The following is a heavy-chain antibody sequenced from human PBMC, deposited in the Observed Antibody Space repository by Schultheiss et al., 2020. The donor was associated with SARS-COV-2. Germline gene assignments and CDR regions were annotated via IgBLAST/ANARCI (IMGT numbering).Heavy chain of an antibody. CDR3: ARRYSGDAFDI. CDR1: GGSISSYY. D-gene: IGHD3-16*02. Sequence: SQTLSLTCTVSGGSISSYYWSWIRQPPGKGLEGIGYIYYSGSTNYNPSLKSRVTISVDTSKNQFSLKLSSVTAADTAVYYCARRYSGDAFDIWGQGTMVTVSS. J-gene: IGHJ3*02. CDR2: IYYSGST. V-gene: IGHV4-59*08.